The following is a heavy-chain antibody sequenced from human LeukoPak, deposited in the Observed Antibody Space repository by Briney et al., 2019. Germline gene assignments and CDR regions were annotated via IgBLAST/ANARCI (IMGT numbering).Heavy chain of an antibody. J-gene: IGHJ4*02. Sequence: GGSLRLSCAASGFTLSNHWMTWVRQAPGRGPEWVANVNRDGSETYYLDSGKGRFTISRDNAKNSLYLQMNSLRADDTAVYYCARGVLVLRFLEWLYYFDYWGQGTLVTVSS. V-gene: IGHV3-7*03. D-gene: IGHD3-3*01. CDR3: ARGVLVLRFLEWLYYFDY. CDR1: GFTLSNHW. CDR2: VNRDGSET.